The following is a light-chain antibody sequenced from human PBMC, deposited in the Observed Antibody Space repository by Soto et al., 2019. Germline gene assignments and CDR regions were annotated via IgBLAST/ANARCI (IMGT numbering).Light chain of an antibody. J-gene: IGLJ2*01. CDR3: LLYYGGAQV. CDR2: STS. CDR1: TGAVTSDYF. Sequence: QAVVTQEPSLTVSPGGTVPLPFASTTGAVTSDYFPNWFQQKPGQAPRALINSTSNKHSWTPARFSGSLLGGKAALTLSGVQPEDEAEYYCLLYYGGAQVFGGGTKLTVL. V-gene: IGLV7-43*01.